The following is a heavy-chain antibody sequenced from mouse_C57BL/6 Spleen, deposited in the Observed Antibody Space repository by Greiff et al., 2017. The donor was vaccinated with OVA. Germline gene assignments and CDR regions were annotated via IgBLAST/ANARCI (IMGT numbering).Heavy chain of an antibody. CDR3: ARHDIYYGNSYWYFDV. D-gene: IGHD2-1*01. J-gene: IGHJ1*03. Sequence: QVQLKESGAELVKPGASVKLSCKASGYTFTEYTIHWVKQRSGQGLEWIGWFYPGSGSIKYNEKFKDKATLTADKSSSTVYMELSRLTSEDSAVYFCARHDIYYGNSYWYFDVWGTGTTVTVSS. CDR2: FYPGSGSI. CDR1: GYTFTEYT. V-gene: IGHV1-62-2*01.